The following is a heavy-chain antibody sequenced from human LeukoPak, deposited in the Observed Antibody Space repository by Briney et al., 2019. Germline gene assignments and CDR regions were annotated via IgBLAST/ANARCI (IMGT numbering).Heavy chain of an antibody. Sequence: SVKVSCKASGGTFSSYAISWVRQAPGQGLEWMEGIIPIFGTANYAQKFQGRVTITADESTSTAYMELSSLRSEDTAVYYCATEYYGDYVEGGNWGQGTLVTVSS. J-gene: IGHJ4*02. CDR3: ATEYYGDYVEGGN. V-gene: IGHV1-69*13. D-gene: IGHD4-17*01. CDR2: IIPIFGTA. CDR1: GGTFSSYA.